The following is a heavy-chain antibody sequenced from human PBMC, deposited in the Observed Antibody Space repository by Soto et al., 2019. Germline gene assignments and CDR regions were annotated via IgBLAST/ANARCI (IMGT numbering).Heavy chain of an antibody. CDR2: ISSSGRAI. CDR3: ARRHWGKYPDYFYYFMDV. CDR1: GFTIDTYS. J-gene: IGHJ6*03. D-gene: IGHD7-27*01. V-gene: IGHV3-48*01. Sequence: EVQLVESGGGLIQPGGSLRLSCAAAGFTIDTYSFNWVRQAPGKGLEWVSYISSSGRAIYYADSVKGRFTISRDNAKNSLYLQLDSLGAEDTAVYYCARRHWGKYPDYFYYFMDVWGKGTTVTVSS.